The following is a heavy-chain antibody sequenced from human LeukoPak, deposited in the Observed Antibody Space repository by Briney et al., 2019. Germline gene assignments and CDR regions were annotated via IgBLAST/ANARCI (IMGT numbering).Heavy chain of an antibody. V-gene: IGHV3-7*01. CDR3: ARWAGVTDY. CDR2: IEQDGSEE. D-gene: IGHD5-18*01. Sequence: QAGGSLRLSCAASGFTITNYWMSWVRQAPGKGPEWVANIEQDGSEEYYADSVKGRFTISRDNGKNSLNLQMNSLRAEDTAVYYCARWAGVTDYWGQGTLVTVSS. CDR1: GFTITNYW. J-gene: IGHJ4*02.